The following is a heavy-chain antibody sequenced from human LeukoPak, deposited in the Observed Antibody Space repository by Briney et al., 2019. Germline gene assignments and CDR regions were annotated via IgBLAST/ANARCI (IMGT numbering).Heavy chain of an antibody. V-gene: IGHV3-7*01. J-gene: IGHJ4*02. CDR3: ARDQQLTLETRVVGSYFDY. D-gene: IGHD1-26*01. Sequence: PGGSLRLSCAASGFTFSSYAMSWVRQAPGKGLEWVANIKQDGSEKYYVDSVKGRFTISRDNAKNSLYLQMNSLRAEDTAVYYCARDQQLTLETRVVGSYFDYWGQGTLVTVSS. CDR1: GFTFSSYA. CDR2: IKQDGSEK.